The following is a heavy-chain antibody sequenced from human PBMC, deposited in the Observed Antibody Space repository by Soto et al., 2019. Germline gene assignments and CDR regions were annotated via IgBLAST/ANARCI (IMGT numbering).Heavy chain of an antibody. CDR2: INPSSGGT. D-gene: IGHD6-19*01. CDR3: ATLGAGGAVA. V-gene: IGHV1-46*01. Sequence: QVQLVQSGAEVKKSGASVKISCKASGYTFSDYYMHWVRQAPGQGLEWMGIINPSSGGTEYAQNCQGRVTMTRDTSTITFYMELSRLRFEDTAVYYCATLGAGGAVAWGQGTLVTVSS. J-gene: IGHJ5*02. CDR1: GYTFSDYY.